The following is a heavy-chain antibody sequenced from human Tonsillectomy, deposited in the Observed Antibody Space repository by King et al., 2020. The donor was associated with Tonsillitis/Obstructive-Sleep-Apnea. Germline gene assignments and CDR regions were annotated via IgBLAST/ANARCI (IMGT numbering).Heavy chain of an antibody. CDR1: GGSISSSNW. V-gene: IGHV4-4*02. CDR2: IYHSGST. J-gene: IGHJ4*02. CDR3: ARNGYCSGGSCYDFDY. D-gene: IGHD2-15*01. Sequence: VQLQESGPGLVKPSGTLSLTCAVSGGSISSSNWWSWVRQPPGKGLEWIGEIYHSGSTNYNPSLKSRVTISLDKSKNQFSLKLGSVTAADTAVYYCARNGYCSGGSCYDFDYWGQGTLVTVSS.